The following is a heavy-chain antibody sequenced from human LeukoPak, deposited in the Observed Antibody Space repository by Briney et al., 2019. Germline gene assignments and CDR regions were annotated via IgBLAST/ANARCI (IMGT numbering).Heavy chain of an antibody. V-gene: IGHV3-7*01. CDR3: AKGYCSSTSCPTGY. Sequence: PGGSLRLSCAASGFTLSDFWMSWVRQAPGKGLEWVANIDQDGSDKNYVGSVKGRFTISRDDAKNSLFLQMNSLRAEDTAVYYCAKGYCSSTSCPTGYWGQGTLVTVSS. J-gene: IGHJ4*02. CDR1: GFTLSDFW. D-gene: IGHD2-2*01. CDR2: IDQDGSDK.